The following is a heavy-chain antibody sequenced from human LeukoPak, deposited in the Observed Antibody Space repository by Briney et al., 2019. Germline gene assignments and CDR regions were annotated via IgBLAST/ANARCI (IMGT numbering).Heavy chain of an antibody. J-gene: IGHJ6*03. CDR3: ARIGTHYYYYYMDV. D-gene: IGHD1-1*01. CDR1: GCTFSSYG. CDR2: ISAYNGNT. V-gene: IGHV1-18*01. Sequence: ASVKVSCKASGCTFSSYGISWVRQAPGQGLEWMGWISAYNGNTNYAQKLQGRVTMTTDTSTSTAYMELRSLRSDDTAVYYCARIGTHYYYYYMDVWGKGTTVTVSS.